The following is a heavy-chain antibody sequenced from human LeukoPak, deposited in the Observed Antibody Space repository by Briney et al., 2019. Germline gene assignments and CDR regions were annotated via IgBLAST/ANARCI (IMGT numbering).Heavy chain of an antibody. V-gene: IGHV4-4*07. CDR2: IYTSGST. J-gene: IGHJ4*02. CDR3: ARGPSYYGSGTPFRDYFDY. Sequence: SETLSLTCTVSGGSISSYYWSWIRQPAGKGLEWIGRIYTSGSTNYNPSLKSRVTMSVDTSENQFSLKLSSVTAADTAVYYCARGPSYYGSGTPFRDYFDYWGQGTLVTVSS. CDR1: GGSISSYY. D-gene: IGHD3-10*01.